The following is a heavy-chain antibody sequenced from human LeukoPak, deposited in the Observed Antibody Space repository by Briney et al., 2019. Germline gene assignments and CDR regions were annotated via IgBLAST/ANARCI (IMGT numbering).Heavy chain of an antibody. CDR2: ISSSSSYI. D-gene: IGHD3-10*01. CDR3: ARDVLLWFGEGYYYYGMDV. J-gene: IGHJ6*02. V-gene: IGHV3-21*01. Sequence: PGGSLRLSCAASGFTFRSYSMNWVRQAPGKGLEWVSSISSSSSYIYYADSVKGRFTISRDNAKNSLYLQMNSLRAEDTAVYYCARDVLLWFGEGYYYYGMDVWGQGTTVTVSS. CDR1: GFTFRSYS.